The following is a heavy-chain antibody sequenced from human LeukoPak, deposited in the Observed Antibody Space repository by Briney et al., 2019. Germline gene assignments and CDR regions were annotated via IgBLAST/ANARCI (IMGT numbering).Heavy chain of an antibody. D-gene: IGHD5-24*01. CDR3: ARGPLGAYNSAWFDP. J-gene: IGHJ5*02. CDR2: ISSSSTYI. Sequence: GGSLRLSCAASGFSFSTYYVNWVRQAPGKGLEWVSCISSSSTYIYYADSVRGRFTVSRDNAKNSLYLQMNSLRVEDTAVYYCARGPLGAYNSAWFDPWGQGTLVTVSS. V-gene: IGHV3-21*01. CDR1: GFSFSTYY.